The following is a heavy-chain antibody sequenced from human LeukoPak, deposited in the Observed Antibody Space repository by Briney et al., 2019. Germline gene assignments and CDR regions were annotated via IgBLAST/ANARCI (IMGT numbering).Heavy chain of an antibody. Sequence: GASVKVSCKASGYTFTSYYMHWVRQAPGQGLEWMGIINPSGGSTSYAQKFQGRVTMTRDMSTSTVYMELSRLRSDDTAVYYCARGPRAARAGKGDLYFDYWGQGTLVTVSS. CDR3: ARGPRAARAGKGDLYFDY. V-gene: IGHV1-46*01. CDR2: INPSGGST. J-gene: IGHJ4*02. D-gene: IGHD6-6*01. CDR1: GYTFTSYY.